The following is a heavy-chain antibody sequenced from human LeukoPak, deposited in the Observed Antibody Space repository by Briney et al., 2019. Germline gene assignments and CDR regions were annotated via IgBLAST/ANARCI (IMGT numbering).Heavy chain of an antibody. CDR2: ISSSGTTI. D-gene: IGHD1-26*01. V-gene: IGHV3-11*01. CDR3: ARGDRSQWELLDY. Sequence: NPGVSLRLSCAGSGFTFSDYYMSRRRQAPGTVLEWLSYISSSGTTIYYADSVKGRFTISRDNAKNSLYLQMNSLRAEDTAVYFCARGDRSQWELLDYWGQGTLVTVSS. J-gene: IGHJ4*02. CDR1: GFTFSDYY.